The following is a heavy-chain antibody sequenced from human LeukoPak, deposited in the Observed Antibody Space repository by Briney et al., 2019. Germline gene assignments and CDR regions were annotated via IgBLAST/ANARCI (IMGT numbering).Heavy chain of an antibody. Sequence: GGSLRLSCAASGFTFYEYAMNWVRQSPDKGLEWVAVIKGSGDTTYYAESVKGRFTISRDNSKNTLYLQMNSLRAEDTAIYYCVKGREGYGDSRFDYWGQGTLVTVSS. D-gene: IGHD4-17*01. CDR3: VKGREGYGDSRFDY. CDR2: IKGSGDTT. V-gene: IGHV3-23*01. J-gene: IGHJ4*02. CDR1: GFTFYEYA.